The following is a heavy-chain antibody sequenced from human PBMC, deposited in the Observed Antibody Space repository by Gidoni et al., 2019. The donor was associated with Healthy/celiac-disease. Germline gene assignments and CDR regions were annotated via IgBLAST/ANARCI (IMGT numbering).Heavy chain of an antibody. CDR3: ARVVVSGSSVGYYFDY. D-gene: IGHD3-22*01. V-gene: IGHV4-31*03. Sequence: QVQLQASGPGLVKPSQTLSLTCTVSGGSISSGGYYWSWIRQHPGKGLEWIGYIYYSGSTYYNPSLKSRVTISVDTSKNQFSLKLSSVTAADTAVYYCARVVVSGSSVGYYFDYWGQGTLVTVSS. CDR1: GGSISSGGYY. J-gene: IGHJ4*02. CDR2: IYYSGST.